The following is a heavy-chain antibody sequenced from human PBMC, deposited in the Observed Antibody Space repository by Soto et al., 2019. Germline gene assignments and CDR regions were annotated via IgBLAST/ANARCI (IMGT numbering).Heavy chain of an antibody. Sequence: GGSLRLSCAASGFTFSSYGMHWVRQAPGKGLEWVAVISYDGSNKYYADSVKGRFTISRDNSKNTLYLQMNSLRAEDTAVYYCAKEERERTGLDYWGQGTLVTVSS. D-gene: IGHD1-26*01. CDR1: GFTFSSYG. J-gene: IGHJ4*02. CDR2: ISYDGSNK. V-gene: IGHV3-30*18. CDR3: AKEERERTGLDY.